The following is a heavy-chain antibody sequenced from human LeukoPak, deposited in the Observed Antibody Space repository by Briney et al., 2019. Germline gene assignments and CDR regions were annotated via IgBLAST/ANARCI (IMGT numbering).Heavy chain of an antibody. J-gene: IGHJ4*02. CDR3: ARESRDGYNSYDY. Sequence: SETLSLACSVSGDPISSYYWSWIRQPPGWGLGLIVYIYYSGSTNYNPSLKSRVTISVDTSKNQSSLKLSSVTAADTAVYYCARESRDGYNSYDYWGQGTLVTVSS. CDR1: GDPISSYY. V-gene: IGHV4-59*12. CDR2: IYYSGST. D-gene: IGHD5-24*01.